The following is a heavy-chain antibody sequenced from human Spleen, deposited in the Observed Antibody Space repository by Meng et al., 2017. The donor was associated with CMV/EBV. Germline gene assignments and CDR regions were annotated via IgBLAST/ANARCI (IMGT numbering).Heavy chain of an antibody. Sequence: GFTLSSNGMHWVRQAPAKGLEWVSSISSSSNYIYYSDSVRGRFTISRDNAKKSLYLEMNSLTVEDMAVYYCARDPRDLGDRNWYFDLWGRGTLVTVSS. D-gene: IGHD2-21*01. J-gene: IGHJ2*01. CDR1: GFTLSSNG. CDR2: ISSSSNYI. V-gene: IGHV3-21*01. CDR3: ARDPRDLGDRNWYFDL.